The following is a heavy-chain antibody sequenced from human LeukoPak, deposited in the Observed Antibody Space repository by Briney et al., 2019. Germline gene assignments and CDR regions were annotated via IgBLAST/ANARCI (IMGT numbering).Heavy chain of an antibody. D-gene: IGHD3-22*01. CDR1: GYSIKSGYY. CDR2: IYNSGTT. V-gene: IGHV4-38-2*02. J-gene: IGHJ4*02. CDR3: ARALNYHASSGYSNSGVFDF. Sequence: SETLSLTCTVSGYSIKSGYYWGWVRQPPGKALEWIVSIYNSGTTYYNPSLKSRVAISVDTSMTRFSLKLHSVTAAETAVYFCARALNYHASSGYSNSGVFDFWGQGTLVTVSS.